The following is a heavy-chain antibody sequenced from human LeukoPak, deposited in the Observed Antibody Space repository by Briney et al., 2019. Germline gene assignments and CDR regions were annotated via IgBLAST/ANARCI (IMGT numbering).Heavy chain of an antibody. V-gene: IGHV1-69*01. CDR1: GGTFSSYA. J-gene: IGHJ6*04. D-gene: IGHD3-9*01. Sequence: SVKVSCKASGGTFSSYAISWVRQAPGQGLEWMGGIIPIFGTANYAQKFQGRVTITADEFTSTAYMELSSLRSEDTAVYYCARATYYDILTGYYPPYYYYGMDVWGKGTTVTVSS. CDR3: ARATYYDILTGYYPPYYYYGMDV. CDR2: IIPIFGTA.